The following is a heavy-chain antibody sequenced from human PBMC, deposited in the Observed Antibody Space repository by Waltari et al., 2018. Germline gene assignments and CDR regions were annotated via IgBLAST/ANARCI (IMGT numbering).Heavy chain of an antibody. J-gene: IGHJ4*02. CDR1: GFHVGNNY. CDR2: IYSQGDT. Sequence: EVQLVESGGGLVQPVGSLRLSVAASGFHVGNNYMTWVRQAPGKGLEWVSLIYSQGDTSYADSVKGRFTISRDSSRNTLYLQMNSLRAEDTAVYYCAARALHAPYWGQGALVTVSS. V-gene: IGHV3-53*01. CDR3: AARALHAPY.